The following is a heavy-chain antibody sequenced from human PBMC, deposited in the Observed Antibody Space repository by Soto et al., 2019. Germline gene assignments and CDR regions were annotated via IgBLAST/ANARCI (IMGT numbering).Heavy chain of an antibody. CDR3: ASRTSGGYFDY. Sequence: EVQLLESGGGLVQPGGSLRLSCTASGFTFSSYAMNWVRQAPGKGLEWVSVISGSGGSTYYADSVKGRFTISRDNSRKKLSLQMNSLRAEDTAVYYCASRTSGGYFDYWGQGTLVTVSS. CDR1: GFTFSSYA. CDR2: ISGSGGST. J-gene: IGHJ4*02. D-gene: IGHD6-19*01. V-gene: IGHV3-23*01.